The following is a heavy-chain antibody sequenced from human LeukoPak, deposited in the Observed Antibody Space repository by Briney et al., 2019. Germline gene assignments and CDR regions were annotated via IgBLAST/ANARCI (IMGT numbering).Heavy chain of an antibody. CDR1: GFTFSTYS. CDR3: ARCEQQLVLYWFDP. Sequence: GGSLRLSCAASGFTFSTYSMNWVRQAPGKGLEWVSSISSSSSYIYYADSVKGRFTISRDNAKNSLYLQMNSLRAEDTAVYYCARCEQQLVLYWFDPWGQGTLVTVSS. CDR2: ISSSSSYI. D-gene: IGHD6-13*01. V-gene: IGHV3-21*04. J-gene: IGHJ5*02.